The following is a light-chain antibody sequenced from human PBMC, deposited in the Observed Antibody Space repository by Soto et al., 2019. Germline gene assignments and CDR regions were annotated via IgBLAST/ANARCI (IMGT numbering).Light chain of an antibody. CDR1: SGHSSYA. CDR3: QTWGTGIVV. J-gene: IGLJ2*01. V-gene: IGLV4-69*01. CDR2: LNSDGSH. Sequence: QLMLTQSPSASASLGASDKLTYTLSSGHSSYAIAWHQQQPEKGPRYLMKLNSDGSHSKGDGIPDRFSGSSSGAERYLTISSLQSEDEADYYCQTWGTGIVVFGGGTKVTVL.